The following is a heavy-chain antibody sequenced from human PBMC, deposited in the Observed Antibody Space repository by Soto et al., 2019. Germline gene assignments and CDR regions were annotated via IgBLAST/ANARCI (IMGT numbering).Heavy chain of an antibody. CDR3: ARDGCSGGSCPDRWFDP. Sequence: PGGSLRLSCAASGFTFSSYWMSWVRQAPGKGLEWVANIKQDGSEKYYVDSVKGRFTISRDNAKNSLYLQMNSLRAEDTAVYYCARDGCSGGSCPDRWFDPWGQGTLVTVSS. CDR1: GFTFSSYW. D-gene: IGHD2-15*01. J-gene: IGHJ5*02. V-gene: IGHV3-7*05. CDR2: IKQDGSEK.